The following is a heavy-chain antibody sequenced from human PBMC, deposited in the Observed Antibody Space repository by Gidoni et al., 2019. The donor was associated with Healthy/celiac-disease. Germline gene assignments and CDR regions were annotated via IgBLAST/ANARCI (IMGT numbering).Heavy chain of an antibody. CDR1: GFTFSSYG. Sequence: QVQLVESGGGVVQPGRSRRLSCAASGFTFSSYGMHWVRQAPGKGLEWVAVISYDGINKYYADSVKGRFTISRDNSKNTLYLQMNSLRAEDTAVYYCARSPGVVVVIASQFDYWGHGTLVTVSS. CDR2: ISYDGINK. D-gene: IGHD3-22*01. J-gene: IGHJ4*01. CDR3: ARSPGVVVVIASQFDY. V-gene: IGHV3-30*03.